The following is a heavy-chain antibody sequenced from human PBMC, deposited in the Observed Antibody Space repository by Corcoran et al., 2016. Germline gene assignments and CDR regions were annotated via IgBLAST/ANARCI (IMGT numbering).Heavy chain of an antibody. Sequence: QVTLRESGPALVKPTQTLTLTCTFSGFSLSTSGMCVSWIRQPPGKALEWLALIDWDDDKYYSTSLKTRLTISKDTSKNQVVLTMTNMDPVDTATYYCARISLPTEGDSSGYYFPHGFDPWGQGTLVTVSS. D-gene: IGHD3-22*01. J-gene: IGHJ5*02. CDR1: GFSLSTSGMC. CDR3: ARISLPTEGDSSGYYFPHGFDP. V-gene: IGHV2-70*01. CDR2: IDWDDDK.